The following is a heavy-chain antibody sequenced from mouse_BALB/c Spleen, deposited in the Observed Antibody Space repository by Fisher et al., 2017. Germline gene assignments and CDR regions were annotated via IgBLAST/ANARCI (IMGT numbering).Heavy chain of an antibody. CDR3: ARSGDYVVYYYAMDY. Sequence: KFKGKATITADTSSNTAYLQLSSLTSEDTAVYYCARSGDYVVYYYAMDYWGQGTSVTVSS. D-gene: IGHD2-4*01. V-gene: IGHV14-2*02. J-gene: IGHJ4*01.